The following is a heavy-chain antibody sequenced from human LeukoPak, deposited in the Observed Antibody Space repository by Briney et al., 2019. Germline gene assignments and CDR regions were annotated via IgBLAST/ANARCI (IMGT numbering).Heavy chain of an antibody. J-gene: IGHJ4*02. Sequence: ASVTVSSTASGYTFTSYAMHWVRQAPGQRLEWMGWINAGNGNTKYSQKFQGRVTMTRDTSTSTVYMELSSLRSEDTAVYYCARGDSSSWRKIDYWGQGTLVTVSS. V-gene: IGHV1-3*01. D-gene: IGHD6-13*01. CDR2: INAGNGNT. CDR3: ARGDSSSWRKIDY. CDR1: GYTFTSYA.